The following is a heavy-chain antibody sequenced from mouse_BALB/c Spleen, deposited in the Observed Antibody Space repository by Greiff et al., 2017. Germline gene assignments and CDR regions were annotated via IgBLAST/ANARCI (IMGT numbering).Heavy chain of an antibody. D-gene: IGHD1-1*01. CDR1: GYTFTSYT. CDR3: AREYYGSSFDV. J-gene: IGHJ1*01. CDR2: INPSSGYT. Sequence: VKLLESGAELARPGASVKMSCKASGYTFTSYTMHWVKQRPGQGLEWIGYINPSSGYTNYNQKFKDKATLTADKSSSTAYMQLSSLTSEDSAVYYCAREYYGSSFDVWGAGTTVTVSS. V-gene: IGHV1-4*01.